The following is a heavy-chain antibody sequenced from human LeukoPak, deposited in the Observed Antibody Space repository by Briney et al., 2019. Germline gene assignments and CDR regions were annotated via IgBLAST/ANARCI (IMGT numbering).Heavy chain of an antibody. J-gene: IGHJ4*02. Sequence: GGSLRLSCAASGFTFSSYAMSWVRQAPGKGLEWVSLINDSGGNTYYADSVKGRFTISRDNSKNTLFLQMSSLRAEDTAVYYCAKTSAGIRGGYFDYWGQGTLITVSS. CDR3: AKTSAGIRGGYFDY. CDR2: INDSGGNT. V-gene: IGHV3-23*01. D-gene: IGHD3-10*01. CDR1: GFTFSSYA.